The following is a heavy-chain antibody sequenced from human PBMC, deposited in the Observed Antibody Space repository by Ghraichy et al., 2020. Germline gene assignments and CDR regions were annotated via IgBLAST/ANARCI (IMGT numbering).Heavy chain of an antibody. V-gene: IGHV4-59*12. J-gene: IGHJ4*02. D-gene: IGHD3-3*01. Sequence: SETLSLTCTISGGSLSGYYWSWIRQPPGKGLEWIGSIYYSGTTTYNPSLKSRVTMSVDTSKNQFSLKMSSVTAADTAVYYCARSPEDDFWSDYQVSYFDQWGQGTLVTVSS. CDR1: GGSLSGYY. CDR2: IYYSGTT. CDR3: ARSPEDDFWSDYQVSYFDQ.